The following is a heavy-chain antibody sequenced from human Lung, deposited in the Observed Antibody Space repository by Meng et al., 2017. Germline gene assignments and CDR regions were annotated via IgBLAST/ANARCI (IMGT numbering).Heavy chain of an antibody. Sequence: VAVEGPRVGLVEPSGALSLTCAVSCGSISSSTWWRWVRQPPGKGLEWIGHIYNSGSTYYNPSLKSRITISVDTSKNQFSLRLSSVTAADTAVYYCARGQKGYFDLWGRGTLVTVSS. CDR1: CGSISSSTW. CDR3: ARGQKGYFDL. CDR2: IYNSGST. J-gene: IGHJ2*01. V-gene: IGHV4-4*02.